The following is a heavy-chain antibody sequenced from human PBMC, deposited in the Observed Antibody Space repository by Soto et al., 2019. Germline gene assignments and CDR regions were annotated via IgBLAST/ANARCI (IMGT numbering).Heavy chain of an antibody. V-gene: IGHV4-39*01. CDR1: GGSISRSNYY. CDR2: VYHTGNT. D-gene: IGHD6-19*01. CDR3: ARLGGIAVAGPIYY. Sequence: SETLSLTCSVSGGSISRSNYYWAWIRQPPGKGLEWIGSVYHTGNTYYSLSLRSRVAISLDTSKNQFSLRLDAVSAADTATYYCARLGGIAVAGPIYYWGQGTLVTVSS. J-gene: IGHJ4*02.